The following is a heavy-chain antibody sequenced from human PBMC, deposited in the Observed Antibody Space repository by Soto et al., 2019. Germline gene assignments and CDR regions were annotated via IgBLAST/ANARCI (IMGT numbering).Heavy chain of an antibody. Sequence: QVQLVQSGAEVKKPGSSVKVSCKASGGTFSSYAISWVRQAPGQGLEWMGGIIPISETTNYAQKFQGRVTITADESKSTAYMELSRPSSEDTAVYYCARSQGSSTSLEIYYYYYYGMDVWGQGTTVTVSS. CDR1: GGTFSSYA. CDR3: ARSQGSSTSLEIYYYYYYGMDV. CDR2: IIPISETT. D-gene: IGHD2-2*01. J-gene: IGHJ6*02. V-gene: IGHV1-69*01.